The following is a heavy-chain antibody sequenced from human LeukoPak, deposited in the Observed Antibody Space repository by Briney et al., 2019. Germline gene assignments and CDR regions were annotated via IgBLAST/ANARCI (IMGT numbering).Heavy chain of an antibody. D-gene: IGHD6-19*01. CDR1: GFTFDDYA. Sequence: PGGSLRLSCAASGFTFDDYAIHWVRQAPGKGLEWVSLISGDGSSTYYADSVKGRFTISRDSSKNSLYLQMNSLRTEDTALYYCAKDMGYTSGWYPFDYWGQGTLVTVSS. J-gene: IGHJ4*02. CDR2: ISGDGSST. V-gene: IGHV3-43*02. CDR3: AKDMGYTSGWYPFDY.